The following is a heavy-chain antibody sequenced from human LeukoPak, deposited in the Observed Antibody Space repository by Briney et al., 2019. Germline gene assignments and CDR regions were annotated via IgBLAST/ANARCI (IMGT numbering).Heavy chain of an antibody. V-gene: IGHV3-74*01. CDR2: INSDGSTT. CDR3: ARSTTHPYYNYMDV. CDR1: GFTFSSYW. Sequence: GGSLRLSCVASGFTFSSYWMHWVRQAPGEGLVWVSRINSDGSTTTYADSVKGRFTISRDDAKNTLYLQMNSLRVEDTAVYYCARSTTHPYYNYMDVWGKGTTVTLSS. D-gene: IGHD4-17*01. J-gene: IGHJ6*03.